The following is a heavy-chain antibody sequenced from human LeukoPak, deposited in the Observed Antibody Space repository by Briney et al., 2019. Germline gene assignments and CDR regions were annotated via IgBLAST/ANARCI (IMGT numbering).Heavy chain of an antibody. CDR2: ISGSGGNT. CDR3: ARGRGGDYVPSRFDY. D-gene: IGHD4-17*01. J-gene: IGHJ4*02. Sequence: GGSLRLSCAASGFTFSSYSMNWVRQAPGKGLEWVSSISGSGGNTYYADSVEGRFTISRDNSKNTLYLQMNSLRAEDTALYYCARGRGGDYVPSRFDYWGQGTLVTVSS. V-gene: IGHV3-23*01. CDR1: GFTFSSYS.